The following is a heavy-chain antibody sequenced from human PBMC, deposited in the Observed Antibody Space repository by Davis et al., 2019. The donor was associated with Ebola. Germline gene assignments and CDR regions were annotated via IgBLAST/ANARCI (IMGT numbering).Heavy chain of an antibody. Sequence: GESLKISCVVSGMTFTSYGMHWVRQAPGKGLEWVAVISSDGRQRYYADSVKGRLTISRDNSENTLYLQMISLRAEDTATYYCARVTLWWDDDAGGPTTYYFDSWGQGALVTVSS. CDR1: GMTFTSYG. CDR2: ISSDGRQR. J-gene: IGHJ4*02. D-gene: IGHD2-8*02. V-gene: IGHV3-30*03. CDR3: ARVTLWWDDDAGGPTTYYFDS.